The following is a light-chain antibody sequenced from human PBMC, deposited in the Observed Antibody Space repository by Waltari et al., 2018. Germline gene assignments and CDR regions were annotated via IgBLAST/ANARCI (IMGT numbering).Light chain of an antibody. J-gene: IGLJ3*02. V-gene: IGLV1-51*01. CDR1: TPNIGNTY. CDR2: EDN. Sequence: QSVLTQAPSVSAAPGQKVTISCSGSTPNIGNTYVSWYQQFPGTAPKLLIYEDNRRPSGIPDRFSGSKSGASATLGITGLQTGDEANYYCGTWDSSLGIGVLGGGTRVTVL. CDR3: GTWDSSLGIGV.